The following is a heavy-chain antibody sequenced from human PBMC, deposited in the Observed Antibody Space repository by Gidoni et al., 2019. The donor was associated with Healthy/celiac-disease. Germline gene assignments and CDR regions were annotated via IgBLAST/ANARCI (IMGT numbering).Heavy chain of an antibody. J-gene: IGHJ4*02. CDR2: INHSGST. Sequence: QVQLQQWGAGLLKPSETLSLTCAVYGGSFSGYYWSWFRQPPGKGLEWIGEINHSGSTNYNPSLKSRVTISVDTSKNQFSLKLSSVTAADTAVYYCARGNYDSVFDYWGQGTLVTVSS. CDR1: GGSFSGYY. D-gene: IGHD3-22*01. CDR3: ARGNYDSVFDY. V-gene: IGHV4-34*01.